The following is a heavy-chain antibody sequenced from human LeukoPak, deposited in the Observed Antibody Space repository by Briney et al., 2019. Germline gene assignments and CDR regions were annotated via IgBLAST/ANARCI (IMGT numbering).Heavy chain of an antibody. J-gene: IGHJ4*02. CDR2: INSDGSST. CDR1: GFTFSYYW. V-gene: IGHV3-74*01. Sequence: GGSLRLSCAASGFTFSYYWMHWVRQAPGKGLEWVSRINSDGSSTSYADSVKGRFTISRDNSKNTLYLQMNSLRAEDMAVYYCAKDYYDSSGYYWGIDYWGQGTLVTVSS. CDR3: AKDYYDSSGYYWGIDY. D-gene: IGHD3-22*01.